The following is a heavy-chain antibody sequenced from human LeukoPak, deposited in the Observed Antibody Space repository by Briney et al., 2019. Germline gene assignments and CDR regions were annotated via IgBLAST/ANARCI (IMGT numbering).Heavy chain of an antibody. Sequence: PSETLSLTCAVYGGSFSGYYWSWIRQPPGKGLEWIGSIYHSGSTYYNPSLKSRVTISVDTSKNQFSLKLSSVTAADTAVYYCATQDAYYGSTYWGQGTLVTVSS. V-gene: IGHV4-34*01. CDR2: IYHSGST. CDR1: GGSFSGYY. D-gene: IGHD3-10*01. CDR3: ATQDAYYGSTY. J-gene: IGHJ4*02.